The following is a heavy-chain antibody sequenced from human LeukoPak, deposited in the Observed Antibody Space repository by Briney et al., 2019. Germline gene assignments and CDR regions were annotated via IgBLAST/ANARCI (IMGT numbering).Heavy chain of an antibody. CDR2: INHGGST. V-gene: IGHV4-34*01. Sequence: SETLSLTCAVYGGSFGGYYWTWIRQPPGKGPEWIGNINHGGSTNYNPSLKSRVTISIDTFEKQFSLKLSSLTAADTAMYYCARRRITTRPGAHFDFWGRGTLVTVSS. D-gene: IGHD6-6*01. J-gene: IGHJ2*01. CDR3: ARRRITTRPGAHFDF. CDR1: GGSFGGYY.